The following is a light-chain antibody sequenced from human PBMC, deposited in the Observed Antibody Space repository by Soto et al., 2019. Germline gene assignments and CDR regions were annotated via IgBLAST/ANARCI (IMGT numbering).Light chain of an antibody. CDR2: GAS. CDR1: QSVSSSY. J-gene: IGKJ1*01. CDR3: QQFGGSPQT. V-gene: IGKV3-20*01. Sequence: EIVLTQSPGTLSLSPGVRATFSCRASQSVSSSYLAWYQQKPGQAPRLLIYGASNRATGIPDRFSGSGSGTDFTLSISRLEPEDFAVYYCQQFGGSPQTFGQGTKVEVK.